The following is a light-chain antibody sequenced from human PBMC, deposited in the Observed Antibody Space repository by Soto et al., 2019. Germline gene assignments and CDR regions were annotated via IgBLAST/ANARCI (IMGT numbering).Light chain of an antibody. V-gene: IGLV1-44*01. CDR3: AAWDDSLTGPV. Sequence: QSVLTQPPSASWTPGQTVIISCSGSRSDIGSNSVNWYQHLPGTAPKLLIYNNNQRPSGVPDRFSGSKSGTSASLAISGLQSEDEADYYCAAWDDSLTGPVFGTGTKVTVL. CDR2: NNN. J-gene: IGLJ1*01. CDR1: RSDIGSNS.